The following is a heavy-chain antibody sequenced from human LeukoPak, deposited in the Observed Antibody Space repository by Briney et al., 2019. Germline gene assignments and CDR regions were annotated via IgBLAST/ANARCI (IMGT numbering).Heavy chain of an antibody. CDR2: IRYDGSNK. V-gene: IGHV3-30*02. Sequence: PGGSLRLSCAASGFTFSSYGMHWVRQAPGKGLEWVAFIRYDGSNKYYADSVKGRFTISRDNPKNTLYLQMNSLRAEDTAVYYCAKDPMSIAAAGTGYYYYYMDVWGKGTTVTVSS. J-gene: IGHJ6*03. CDR1: GFTFSSYG. CDR3: AKDPMSIAAAGTGYYYYYMDV. D-gene: IGHD6-13*01.